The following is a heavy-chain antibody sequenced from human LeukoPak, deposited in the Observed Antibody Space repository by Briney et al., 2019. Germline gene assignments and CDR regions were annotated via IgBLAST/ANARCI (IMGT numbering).Heavy chain of an antibody. CDR2: IYVDGRTT. Sequence: GGSLRLSCVASGFTFSNYWMHWVRQPPGKGLVWVSRIYVDGRTTNYADSVKGRFTISRDNAKYALYLEMSSLRTEDTALYYCAKDTDYYAGLDAWGQGTTVTVSS. CDR1: GFTFSNYW. CDR3: AKDTDYYAGLDA. J-gene: IGHJ6*02. V-gene: IGHV3-74*01. D-gene: IGHD3-10*01.